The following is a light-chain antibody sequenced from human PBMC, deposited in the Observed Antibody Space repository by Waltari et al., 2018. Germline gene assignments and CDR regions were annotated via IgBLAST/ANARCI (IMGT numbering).Light chain of an antibody. CDR1: QILLYAPNNKNY. V-gene: IGKV4-1*01. CDR3: HQYYDMPIT. Sequence: IVLTQSPDSLAVSLGERATINCKSSQILLYAPNNKNYLAWYQQKPGQPPKMLIYCASTRDSGVPDRFTGSGSGTDFTLTITSLQADDVAVYYCHQYYDMPITFGHGTKVHIK. CDR2: CAS. J-gene: IGKJ3*01.